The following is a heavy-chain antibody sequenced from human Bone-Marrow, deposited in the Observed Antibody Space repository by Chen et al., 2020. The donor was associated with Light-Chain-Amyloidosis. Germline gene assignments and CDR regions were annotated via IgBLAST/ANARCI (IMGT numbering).Heavy chain of an antibody. CDR3: TRVRVSYDFWKGSLDF. D-gene: IGHD3-3*01. CDR2: IYTTGKT. J-gene: IGHJ6*02. V-gene: IGHV3-53*02. CDR1: GLTVTTSY. Sequence: EVQLVETGGGLIQPGGSLRLSCAASGLTVTTSYMTWVRQAPGKGLEWVSTIYTTGKTYYADSVKGLFTISTDNSQNTLYLQMRSLRTDDTAVYFCTRVRVSYDFWKGSLDFWGQGTTVTVSS.